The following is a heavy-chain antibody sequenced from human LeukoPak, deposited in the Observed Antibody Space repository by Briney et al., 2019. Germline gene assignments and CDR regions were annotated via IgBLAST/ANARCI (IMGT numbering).Heavy chain of an antibody. Sequence: SVKVSCKASGGTFSSYAISWVRQAPGQGLAWMGGIIPIFGTANYAQKFQGRVTITADESTSTAYMELSSLRSENTAVYYCAREDGVDTASYFDYWGQGTLVTVSS. CDR3: AREDGVDTASYFDY. CDR2: IIPIFGTA. V-gene: IGHV1-69*01. J-gene: IGHJ4*02. CDR1: GGTFSSYA. D-gene: IGHD5-18*01.